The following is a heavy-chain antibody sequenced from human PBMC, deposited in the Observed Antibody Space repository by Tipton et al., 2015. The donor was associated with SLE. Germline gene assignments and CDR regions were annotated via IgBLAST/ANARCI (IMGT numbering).Heavy chain of an antibody. CDR3: AKDRISDSSGYYHAFDI. CDR1: GFIFEDYG. J-gene: IGHJ3*02. V-gene: IGHV3-9*01. D-gene: IGHD3-22*01. CDR2: ISWNSVNI. Sequence: SLRLSCAASGFIFEDYGMNWVRQAPGKGLEWVSSISWNSVNINYADSVEGRFTISRDNAKNSLYLQMNSLRAEDTALYYCAKDRISDSSGYYHAFDIWGQGTMVTVSS.